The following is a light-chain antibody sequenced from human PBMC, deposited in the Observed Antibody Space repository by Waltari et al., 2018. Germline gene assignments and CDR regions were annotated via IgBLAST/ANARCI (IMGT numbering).Light chain of an antibody. CDR1: QSINSN. J-gene: IGKJ2*01. V-gene: IGKV3-15*01. Sequence: EIVMTQSPATLSVSPGERATLPCRASQSINSNLAWYQQKPGQAPRLLIYGASTRATAIPARFSGRGSGTEFTLTISSLQSEDFAVYYCQHYNNWPPYTFGQGTKLEIK. CDR3: QHYNNWPPYT. CDR2: GAS.